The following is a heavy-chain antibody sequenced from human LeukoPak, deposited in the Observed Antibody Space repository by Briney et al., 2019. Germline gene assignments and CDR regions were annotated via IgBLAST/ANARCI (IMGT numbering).Heavy chain of an antibody. Sequence: GGSLGLSCAASGLTVTSNDMSWVRQAPGKGLEWVSVIYTGGTTYYADSVKGRLTISRDNSQNTLYLQMISLRAEDTAVYYCARFSSGRYYLDYWGQGTLVTVSS. V-gene: IGHV3-66*01. CDR2: IYTGGTT. D-gene: IGHD6-19*01. J-gene: IGHJ4*02. CDR3: ARFSSGRYYLDY. CDR1: GLTVTSND.